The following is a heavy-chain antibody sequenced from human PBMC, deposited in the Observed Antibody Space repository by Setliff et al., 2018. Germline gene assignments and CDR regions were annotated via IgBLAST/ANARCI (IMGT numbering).Heavy chain of an antibody. CDR2: SNHGGST. J-gene: IGHJ4*02. V-gene: IGHV4-34*01. Sequence: SETLSLTCTVYGGSLSNNYWSWIRQTPGKGLEWIGESNHGGSTTYHPSLKSRLTMSVDTSKNQFSLKLAAVTAADTAVYFCARTTHYGFWSGYYKNDYWAQGTLVTVSS. CDR3: ARTTHYGFWSGYYKNDY. CDR1: GGSLSNNY. D-gene: IGHD3-3*01.